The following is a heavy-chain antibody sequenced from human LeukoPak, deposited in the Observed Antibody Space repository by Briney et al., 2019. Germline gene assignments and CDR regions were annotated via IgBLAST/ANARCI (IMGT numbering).Heavy chain of an antibody. Sequence: PSETLSLTCTVSGGSISSYYWSWLRQPPGKGLEGIGYIYYSGSTNYNPSLKSRVTISVDTSKNQFSLKLSSVTAADTAVYYCARVKQWLAPFDYWGQGTLVTVSS. CDR3: ARVKQWLAPFDY. CDR2: IYYSGST. CDR1: GGSISSYY. J-gene: IGHJ4*02. V-gene: IGHV4-59*01. D-gene: IGHD6-19*01.